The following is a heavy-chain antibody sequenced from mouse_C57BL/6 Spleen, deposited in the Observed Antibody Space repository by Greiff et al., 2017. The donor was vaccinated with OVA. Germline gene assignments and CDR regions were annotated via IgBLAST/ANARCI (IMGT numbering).Heavy chain of an antibody. V-gene: IGHV14-4*01. CDR3: TGTAVEACRDY. J-gene: IGHJ2*01. CDR1: GFTFNDDY. D-gene: IGHD1-1*01. CDR2: IDPETGYT. Sequence: EVKLEESGAELVRPGASVKLSCTASGFTFNDDYMHWVKQRPEQGLEWIGCIDPETGYTEYASKFQGKATITADTSSNTAYLQLSSLTSEDTAAKYYTGTAVEACRDYWGQGTTLTVSS.